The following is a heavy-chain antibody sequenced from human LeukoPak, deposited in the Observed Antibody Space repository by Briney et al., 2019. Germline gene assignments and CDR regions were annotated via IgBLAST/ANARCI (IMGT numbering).Heavy chain of an antibody. CDR2: IYSGGST. J-gene: IGHJ6*02. Sequence: PGGSLRLSCAASGFTVSSNYMSWVRQAPGKGLEWVSVIYSGGSTYYADSVKGRFTISRDNSKNTLYLQMNSLRAEDTAVYYCAREGKPSSYYYGTDVWGQGTTVTVSS. CDR3: AREGKPSSYYYGTDV. CDR1: GFTVSSNY. V-gene: IGHV3-66*02.